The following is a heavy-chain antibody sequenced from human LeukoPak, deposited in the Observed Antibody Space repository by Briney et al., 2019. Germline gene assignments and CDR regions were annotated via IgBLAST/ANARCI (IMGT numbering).Heavy chain of an antibody. V-gene: IGHV4-34*12. CDR3: ARQGSRPHYYYYYMDV. D-gene: IGHD3-10*01. CDR1: GGSFSGCY. Sequence: SETLSLTCAVYGGSFSGCYWSWLRQPPGKGREWIGEIIHSGSTNYTPSLKSRVTISVDTSTNQFSLKLSSVTAADTAVYYCARQGSRPHYYYYYMDVWGKGTTVTVSS. CDR2: IIHSGST. J-gene: IGHJ6*03.